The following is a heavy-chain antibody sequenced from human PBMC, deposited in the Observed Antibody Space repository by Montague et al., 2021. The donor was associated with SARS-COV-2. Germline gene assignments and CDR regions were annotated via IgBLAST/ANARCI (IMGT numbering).Heavy chain of an antibody. CDR3: AREQTVSEWIWYGMDV. CDR2: IYYSGST. D-gene: IGHD3-3*01. Sequence: SETLSLTCTVSGGSISSYYWSWIRQPPGKGLEWIGYIYYSGSTNYNPSXXSRVTISVDTSKNQFSLKLSSVTAADAAVYYCAREQTVSEWIWYGMDVWGPGTTVTVSS. V-gene: IGHV4-59*12. CDR1: GGSISSYY. J-gene: IGHJ6*02.